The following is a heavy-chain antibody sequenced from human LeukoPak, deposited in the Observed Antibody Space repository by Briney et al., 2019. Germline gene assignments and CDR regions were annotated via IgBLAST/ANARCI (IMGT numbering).Heavy chain of an antibody. CDR3: AREGYDLNQNHDLDV. J-gene: IGHJ6*02. Sequence: GASVNVSFKTSGYSFTAYFIHWVRQAPGQGLEWMGWINPNSGGTKYTQKFQDRVTMTRDTSITTAHMELSSLRSDDTAVYYCAREGYDLNQNHDLDVWGQGTTVTVSS. CDR2: INPNSGGT. CDR1: GYSFTAYF. D-gene: IGHD3-3*01. V-gene: IGHV1-2*02.